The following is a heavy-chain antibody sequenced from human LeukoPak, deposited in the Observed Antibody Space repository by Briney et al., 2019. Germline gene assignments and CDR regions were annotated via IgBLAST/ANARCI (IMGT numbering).Heavy chain of an antibody. Sequence: SETLSLTCTVSGGSISSSNYYWGWIRQPPGKGPEWIGSIFYGGSTYYNPSLKSRVTISVDTSKNQFSLKLSSVTAADTAVYYCARRRPGPPLCGNNWFDPWGQGTLVTVSS. CDR2: IFYGGST. CDR1: GGSISSSNYY. V-gene: IGHV4-39*07. J-gene: IGHJ5*02. D-gene: IGHD1-26*01. CDR3: ARRRPGPPLCGNNWFDP.